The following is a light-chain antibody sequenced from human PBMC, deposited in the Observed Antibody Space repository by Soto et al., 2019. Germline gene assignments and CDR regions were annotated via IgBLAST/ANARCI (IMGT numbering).Light chain of an antibody. J-gene: IGLJ1*01. CDR2: EGS. CDR1: SSDVGSYNL. CDR3: CSYAGSSTSLYV. Sequence: QSALTQPASLSGSPGQSITISCTETSSDVGSYNLVSWYQQHPGKAPKLMIYEGSKRPSGVSNRFSGSKSGNTASLTISGLQAEDEADCYCCSYAGSSTSLYVFGTGTKVTVL. V-gene: IGLV2-23*01.